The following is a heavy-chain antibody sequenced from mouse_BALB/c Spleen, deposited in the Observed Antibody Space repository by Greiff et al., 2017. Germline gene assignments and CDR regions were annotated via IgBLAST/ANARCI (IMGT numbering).Heavy chain of an antibody. D-gene: IGHD1-1*01. CDR3: ARLRGFAY. V-gene: IGHV14-3*02. CDR1: GFNIKDTY. CDR2: IDPANGNT. J-gene: IGHJ3*01. Sequence: VQLKQSGAELVKPGASVKLSCTASGFNIKDTYMHWVKQRPEQGLEWIGRIDPANGNTKYDPKFQGKATITADTSSNTAYLQLSSLTSEDTAVYYCARLRGFAYWGQGTLVTVSA.